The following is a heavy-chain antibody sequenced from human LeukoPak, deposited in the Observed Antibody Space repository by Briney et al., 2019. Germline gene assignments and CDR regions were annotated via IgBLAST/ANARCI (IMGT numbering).Heavy chain of an antibody. CDR1: RFFFSNYD. CDR2: ITTGSSTI. V-gene: IGHV3-48*04. Sequence: PGGSLRLSCVASRFFFSNYDMNWVRQVPGKGLEGVSYITTGSSTIQYADSVKGRFTVSRDNAKNSVYLQMNNLRAEDTAVYYCARDASNWKRWTHFDWWGQGTLVSVSS. J-gene: IGHJ4*02. D-gene: IGHD1-20*01. CDR3: ARDASNWKRWTHFDW.